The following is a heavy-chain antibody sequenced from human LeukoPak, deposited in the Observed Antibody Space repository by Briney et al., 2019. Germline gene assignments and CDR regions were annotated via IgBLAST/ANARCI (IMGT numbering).Heavy chain of an antibody. D-gene: IGHD6-19*01. Sequence: ASVKVSCKASGGTFSSYAISWVRQAPGQRLEWMGWINAGNGNTKYSQKFQGRVTITRDTSASTAYMELSSLRSEDTAVYYCATSITVAPDAFDIWGQGTMVTVSS. CDR2: INAGNGNT. CDR1: GGTFSSYA. CDR3: ATSITVAPDAFDI. V-gene: IGHV1-3*01. J-gene: IGHJ3*02.